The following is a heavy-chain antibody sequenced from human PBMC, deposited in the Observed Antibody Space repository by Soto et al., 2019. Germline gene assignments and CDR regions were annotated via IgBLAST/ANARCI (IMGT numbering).Heavy chain of an antibody. CDR2: ISATGGGT. D-gene: IGHD3-16*01. Sequence: GGSLRLSCAASGFKFSNYAMSWVRQAPGKGLEWVSLISATGGGTYYADSVKGRSTISRDNSHNTLYLQVHSLTAEDTAVYYCAKDRRAGGNSAFYFDFWGQGAQVTVYS. CDR3: AKDRRAGGNSAFYFDF. J-gene: IGHJ4*02. CDR1: GFKFSNYA. V-gene: IGHV3-23*01.